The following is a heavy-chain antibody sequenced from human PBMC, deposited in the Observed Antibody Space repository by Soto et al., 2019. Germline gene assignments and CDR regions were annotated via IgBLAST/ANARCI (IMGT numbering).Heavy chain of an antibody. D-gene: IGHD3-10*01. CDR3: ASGWFGEFVYYFDY. CDR2: ISVYTGNT. Sequence: QVQLVQSGAEVKKPGASVKVSCKASGYTFTSYGISWVRQAPGQGLEWMGWISVYTGNTNYAQKHQGRVTMTTDTSTSRAYMELRSLRSDDTAVYYCASGWFGEFVYYFDYWGQQTLVTVFS. J-gene: IGHJ4*02. CDR1: GYTFTSYG. V-gene: IGHV1-18*01.